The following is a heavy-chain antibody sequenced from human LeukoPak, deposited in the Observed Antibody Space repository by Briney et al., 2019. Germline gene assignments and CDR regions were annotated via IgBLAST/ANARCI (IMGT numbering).Heavy chain of an antibody. CDR3: ARGRHDLTIPGSRFDP. D-gene: IGHD2-2*02. CDR2: IFYTGKT. Sequence: TSETLSLTCTVSGGSVYTSDYYWGWVRQPPGKGPEWIGDIFYTGKTNYNPSLKSRVSISIDTSKKQFSLKLTSVTAADTAMYYCARGRHDLTIPGSRFDPWGQGTLVTVSS. V-gene: IGHV4-61*08. CDR1: GGSVYTSDYY. J-gene: IGHJ5*02.